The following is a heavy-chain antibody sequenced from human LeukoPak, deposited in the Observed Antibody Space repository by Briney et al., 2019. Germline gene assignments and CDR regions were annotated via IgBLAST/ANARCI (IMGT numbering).Heavy chain of an antibody. D-gene: IGHD3-22*01. CDR3: ARDGTRYYDSSGYYLDWFDP. V-gene: IGHV1-2*02. J-gene: IGHJ5*02. CDR2: INPNSGGT. Sequence: GASVKVSCKASGYTFTGYYMHWVRQAPGQGLEWMGWINPNSGGTNYAQKFQGRVTMTRDTSISTAYMELSRLRSDDTAVYYCARDGTRYYDSSGYYLDWFDPWGQGTLVTVSS. CDR1: GYTFTGYY.